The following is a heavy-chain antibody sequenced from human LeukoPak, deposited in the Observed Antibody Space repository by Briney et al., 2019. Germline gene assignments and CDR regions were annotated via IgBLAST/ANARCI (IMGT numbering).Heavy chain of an antibody. V-gene: IGHV3-30*02. CDR1: GFTFSTYG. CDR2: IRYDSSNK. D-gene: IGHD2-2*01. Sequence: PGGSLRLSCAASGFTFSTYGMHWVRQAPGKGLEWLAFIRYDSSNKYYADSVRGRFTISRDNSKNTLYLQMNSLRAEDTAVYYSGKGTVVVPAVADYWGQGTLVTVSS. J-gene: IGHJ4*02. CDR3: GKGTVVVPAVADY.